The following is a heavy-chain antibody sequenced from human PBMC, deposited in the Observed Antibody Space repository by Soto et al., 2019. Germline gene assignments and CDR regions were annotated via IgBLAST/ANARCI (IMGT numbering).Heavy chain of an antibody. D-gene: IGHD6-6*01. CDR3: ARGSFSSSSSWFDP. V-gene: IGHV4-31*03. J-gene: IGHJ5*02. CDR2: IYYSGRT. Sequence: SETLSLTCTVSGGSISSGGYYWSWIRQHPGKGLEWIGYIYYSGRTYYNPSLHSRVSIAVDTTENQFSLKLTSVTAADTSAYYCARGSFSSSSSWFDPWGRGTLVTVSS. CDR1: GGSISSGGYY.